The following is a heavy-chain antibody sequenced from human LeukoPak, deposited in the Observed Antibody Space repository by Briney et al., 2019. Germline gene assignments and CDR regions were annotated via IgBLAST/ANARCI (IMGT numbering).Heavy chain of an antibody. CDR2: ISSSSSTI. J-gene: IGHJ6*02. V-gene: IGHV3-48*04. D-gene: IGHD6-19*01. CDR3: ARDGAVAGTRGDYGMDV. CDR1: GFTFSSYS. Sequence: PGGSLRLSCAASGFTFSSYSMNWVRQAPGKGLEWVSYISSSSSTIYYADSVKGRFTISRDNAKNSLYLQMNSLRAEDTAVYYCARDGAVAGTRGDYGMDVWGQGTTVTVSS.